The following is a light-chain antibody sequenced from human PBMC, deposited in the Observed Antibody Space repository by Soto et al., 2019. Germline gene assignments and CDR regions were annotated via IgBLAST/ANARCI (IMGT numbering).Light chain of an antibody. V-gene: IGLV2-11*01. J-gene: IGLJ3*02. CDR2: DVS. Sequence: QSALTQPRSVSGSPGQSVTISCTGTSSDVGGYNYVSWYQQHPGKAPKLMISDVSKRPSGVPDRFSGSKSGNTASLTISGLQDEDEADYYCCSYAGSYTWVFGGGTKLTVL. CDR3: CSYAGSYTWV. CDR1: SSDVGGYNY.